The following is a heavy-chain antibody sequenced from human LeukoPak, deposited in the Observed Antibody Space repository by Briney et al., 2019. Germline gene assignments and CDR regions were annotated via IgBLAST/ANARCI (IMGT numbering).Heavy chain of an antibody. D-gene: IGHD6-13*01. CDR3: AKASQVIAAAGFDY. CDR1: GFTFDDYA. V-gene: IGHV3-9*01. J-gene: IGHJ4*02. Sequence: GGSLRLSCAASGFTFDDYAMHWVRQAPGKGLEWVSGISWNSGSIGYADPVKGRFTISRDNAKNSLYLQMNSLRAEDTALYYCAKASQVIAAAGFDYWGQGTLVTVSS. CDR2: ISWNSGSI.